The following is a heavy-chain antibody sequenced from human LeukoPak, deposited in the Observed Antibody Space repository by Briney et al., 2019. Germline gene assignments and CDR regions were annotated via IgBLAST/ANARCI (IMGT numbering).Heavy chain of an antibody. D-gene: IGHD1-1*01. CDR3: TRDARYNWNDYYYYGMDV. Sequence: GGSLRLSCAASGFTFSSYSMNWVRQAPGKGLEWVGFTRSKAYGGTTEYAASAKGRFTISRDDSKSIAYLQMNSLKTEDTAVYYCTRDARYNWNDYYYYGMDVWGKGTTVTVSS. J-gene: IGHJ6*04. CDR1: GFTFSSYS. V-gene: IGHV3-49*04. CDR2: TRSKAYGGTT.